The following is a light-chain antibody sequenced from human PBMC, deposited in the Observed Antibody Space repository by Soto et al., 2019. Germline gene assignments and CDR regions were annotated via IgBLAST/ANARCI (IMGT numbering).Light chain of an antibody. CDR2: RSSDGSH. V-gene: IGLV4-69*01. CDR3: QTWDTGARVV. Sequence: QPVLTQSPSASASLGASVKLTCTLSSGHSSYAIAWHQQQPEKGPLYLMKRSSDGSHSKGDGIPDRFSGSSSGAERYLTISSLQSEDEADYYCQTWDTGARVVFGGGTKLTVL. CDR1: SGHSSYA. J-gene: IGLJ2*01.